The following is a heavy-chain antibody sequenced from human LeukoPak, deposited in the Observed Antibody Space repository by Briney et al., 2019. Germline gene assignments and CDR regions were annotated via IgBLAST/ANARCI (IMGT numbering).Heavy chain of an antibody. CDR2: ISGSGGST. D-gene: IGHD3-3*01. CDR3: AKDRSYDFWSGYLFDY. V-gene: IGHV3-23*01. J-gene: IGHJ4*02. CDR1: GFTFNSYA. Sequence: PGGSLRLSCAASGFTFNSYAMSWVRQAPGKGLEWVSAISGSGGSTYYADSVKGRFTISRDNSKNTLYLQMNSLRAEDTAVYYCAKDRSYDFWSGYLFDYWGQGTLVTVSS.